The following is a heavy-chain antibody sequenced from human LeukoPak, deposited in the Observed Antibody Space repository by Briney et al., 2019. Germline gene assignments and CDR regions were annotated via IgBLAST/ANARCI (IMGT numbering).Heavy chain of an antibody. Sequence: GASVKVSCKASGYTFTSYDINWVRQATGQGVEWMGWMNPNSGNTGYAQKFQGRVTMTRNTSISTAYMELSSLRSEDTAVYYCARGHSSSWYGFYYYYGMDVWGQGTTVTVSS. CDR1: GYTFTSYD. CDR3: ARGHSSSWYGFYYYYGMDV. D-gene: IGHD6-13*01. J-gene: IGHJ6*02. CDR2: MNPNSGNT. V-gene: IGHV1-8*01.